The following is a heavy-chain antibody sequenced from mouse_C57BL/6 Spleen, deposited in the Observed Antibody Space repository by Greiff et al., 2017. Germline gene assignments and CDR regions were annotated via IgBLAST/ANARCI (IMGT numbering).Heavy chain of an antibody. V-gene: IGHV1-53*01. J-gene: IGHJ2*01. CDR1: GYTFTSYW. CDR2: INPSNGGT. Sequence: QVQLQQPGTELVKPGASVKLSCKASGYTFTSYWMPWVKQRPGQGLEWIGNINPSNGGTNYNEKFKSKATLTVDKSSSTAYMQLSSLTSEDSAVYYCARKGLYYGNYYYIDYWGQGTTLTVSS. CDR3: ARKGLYYGNYYYIDY. D-gene: IGHD2-1*01.